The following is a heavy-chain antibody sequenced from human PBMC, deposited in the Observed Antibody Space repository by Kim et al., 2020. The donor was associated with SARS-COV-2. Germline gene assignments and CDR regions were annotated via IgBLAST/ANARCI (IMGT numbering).Heavy chain of an antibody. CDR2: INHSGST. Sequence: SETLSLTCAVYGGSFSGYYWSWIRQPPGKGLEWIGEINHSGSTNYNPSLKSRVTISVDTSKNQFSLKLSSVTAADTAVYYCARVDIVATIAFDYWGQGTLVTVSS. CDR1: GGSFSGYY. D-gene: IGHD5-12*01. V-gene: IGHV4-34*01. CDR3: ARVDIVATIAFDY. J-gene: IGHJ4*02.